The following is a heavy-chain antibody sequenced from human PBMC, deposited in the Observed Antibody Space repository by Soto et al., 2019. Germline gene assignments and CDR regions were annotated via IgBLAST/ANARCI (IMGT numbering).Heavy chain of an antibody. CDR1: GFSLSTSGGA. D-gene: IGHD1-26*01. V-gene: IGHV2-5*01. J-gene: IGHJ4*02. CDR2: TYWSDER. Sequence: SGPTLVNPTQTLTLTCTFSGFSLSTSGGAVGWIRQPPGKALEWLALTYWSDERHSSPSLKSRLTITKDTSKNQVVLTMTNMDPVDTATYYCAHRRGGTFDYWGQGTLVTVSS. CDR3: AHRRGGTFDY.